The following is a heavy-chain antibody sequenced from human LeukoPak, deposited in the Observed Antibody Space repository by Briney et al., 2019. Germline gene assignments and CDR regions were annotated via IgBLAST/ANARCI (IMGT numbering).Heavy chain of an antibody. CDR3: ARSLPYGTTWYGRSDF. CDR1: GFTFSSYW. Sequence: GGSLRLSCVVSGFTFSSYWMTWVRQAPGKGLEWVANIKQDGSEKYYVDSVKGRFTISRDNAMNSLYLQMNSLRAEDTAIYYCARSLPYGTTWYGRSDFWGQGTLVTVSS. D-gene: IGHD6-13*01. V-gene: IGHV3-7*03. J-gene: IGHJ4*02. CDR2: IKQDGSEK.